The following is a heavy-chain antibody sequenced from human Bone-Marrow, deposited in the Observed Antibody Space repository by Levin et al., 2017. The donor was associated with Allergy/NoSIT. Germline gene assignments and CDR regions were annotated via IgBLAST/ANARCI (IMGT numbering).Heavy chain of an antibody. D-gene: IGHD1/OR15-1a*01. J-gene: IGHJ2*01. CDR3: ARVRSGITGTKEAGEYFDL. V-gene: IGHV4-59*01. Sequence: PSETLSLTCTVSGGSISSYYWSWIRQPPGKGLEWIGYIYYSGSTNYNPSLKSRVTISVDTSKNQFSLKLSSVTAADTAVYYCARVRSGITGTKEAGEYFDLWGRGTLVTVSS. CDR1: GGSISSYY. CDR2: IYYSGST.